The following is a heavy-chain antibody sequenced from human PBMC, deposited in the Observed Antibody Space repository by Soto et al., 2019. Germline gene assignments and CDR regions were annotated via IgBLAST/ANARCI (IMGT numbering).Heavy chain of an antibody. D-gene: IGHD3-16*01. CDR3: AREVEARGGEYDY. J-gene: IGHJ4*02. CDR2: ISGYNGNR. CDR1: GYTFTTYG. Sequence: QVQLVQSGAEVKKPGASVKVSCKASGYTFTTYGISWMRQAPGQGLEWMGWISGYNGNRNYAQNLQGRVTVTTETSTSTAYMELRNLRSDDTAVYYCAREVEARGGEYDYWGKGTLVIVSS. V-gene: IGHV1-18*01.